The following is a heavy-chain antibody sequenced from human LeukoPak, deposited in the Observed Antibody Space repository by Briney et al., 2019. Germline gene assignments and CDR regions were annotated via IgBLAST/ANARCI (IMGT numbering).Heavy chain of an antibody. Sequence: GGSLRLSFAASGFTFSNAWMSWVRQAPGKGPEWVGRIKSKTDGGTTDFATPVKGRFTISRDDSKNTLFLQMNSLKSEDTAVYYCTTDTHSSSWNFDYWGQGTLVTVSS. CDR1: GFTFSNAW. V-gene: IGHV3-15*01. D-gene: IGHD6-13*01. CDR2: IKSKTDGGTT. CDR3: TTDTHSSSWNFDY. J-gene: IGHJ4*02.